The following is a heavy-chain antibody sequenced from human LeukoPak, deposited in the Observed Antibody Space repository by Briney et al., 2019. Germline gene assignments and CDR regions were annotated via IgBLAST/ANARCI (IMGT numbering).Heavy chain of an antibody. D-gene: IGHD6-13*01. CDR1: GFTFSSYA. CDR3: VKGLTYSSSWLDY. CDR2: ISGSGGST. V-gene: IGHV3-23*01. Sequence: GGSLRLSCAASGFTFSSYAMSWVRQAPGKGLGWVSAISGSGGSTYYADSVKGRFTISRDNSKNTLYLQMNSLRAEDTAVYYCVKGLTYSSSWLDYWGQGTLVTVSS. J-gene: IGHJ4*02.